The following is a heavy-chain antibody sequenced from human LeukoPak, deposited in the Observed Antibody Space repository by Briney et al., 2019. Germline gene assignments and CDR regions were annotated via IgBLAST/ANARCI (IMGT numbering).Heavy chain of an antibody. J-gene: IGHJ4*02. Sequence: GESLKISCKGSGYSFTSYWIGWVRQMPGKGLEWMGIIYPGDSDTRYSPSFQGQVTISADKSISTAYLQWSSLKASDTAMYYCARLKVVPAAILEYYFDYWGQGTLVTVSS. V-gene: IGHV5-51*01. CDR2: IYPGDSDT. CDR3: ARLKVVPAAILEYYFDY. D-gene: IGHD2-2*01. CDR1: GYSFTSYW.